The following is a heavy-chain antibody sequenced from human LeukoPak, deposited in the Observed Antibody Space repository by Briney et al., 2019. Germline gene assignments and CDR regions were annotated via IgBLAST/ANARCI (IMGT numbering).Heavy chain of an antibody. J-gene: IGHJ4*02. Sequence: SGGSLRLSCAASGFTVSSNYMSWVRQAPGKGLEWVSVIYSGGSTYYADSVKGRFTISRDNSKNTLYLQMNSLRAEDTAVYYCAKGAPQVVPALYYFDYWGQGTLVTVSS. CDR1: GFTVSSNY. CDR3: AKGAPQVVPALYYFDY. CDR2: IYSGGST. V-gene: IGHV3-53*01. D-gene: IGHD2-2*01.